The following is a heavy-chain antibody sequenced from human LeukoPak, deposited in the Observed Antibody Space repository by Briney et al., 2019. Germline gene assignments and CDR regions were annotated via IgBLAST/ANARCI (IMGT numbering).Heavy chain of an antibody. CDR2: IKHSGST. CDR1: GGSFSGYY. Sequence: SETLSLTCAVYGGSFSGYYWSWIRQPPGKGLEWIGEIKHSGSTNYNPSLKSRVTISVDTSKNQFSLKLSSVTAADTAVYYCARFSRFTGYNWFDPWGQGTLVTVSS. D-gene: IGHD3-3*01. J-gene: IGHJ5*02. CDR3: ARFSRFTGYNWFDP. V-gene: IGHV4-34*01.